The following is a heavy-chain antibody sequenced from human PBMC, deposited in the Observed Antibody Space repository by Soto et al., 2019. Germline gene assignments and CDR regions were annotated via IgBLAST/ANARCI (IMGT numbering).Heavy chain of an antibody. Sequence: GGSLRLSCAASGFTFSSYAMHWVRQAPGKGLEWVAVISYDGSNKYYADSVKGRFTISRDNSKNTLYLQMNSLRAEDTAVYYCARVSETYYDFWSGYSRRYGMDVWGQGTTVTVSS. D-gene: IGHD3-3*01. CDR1: GFTFSSYA. CDR2: ISYDGSNK. V-gene: IGHV3-30-3*01. CDR3: ARVSETYYDFWSGYSRRYGMDV. J-gene: IGHJ6*02.